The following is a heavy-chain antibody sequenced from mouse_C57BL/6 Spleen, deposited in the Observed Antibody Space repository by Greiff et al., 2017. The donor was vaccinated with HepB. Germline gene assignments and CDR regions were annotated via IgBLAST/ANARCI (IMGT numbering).Heavy chain of an antibody. Sequence: EVKLVESGGDLVKPGGSLKLSCAASGFTFSSYGMSWVRQTPDKRLEWVATISSGGSYTYYPDSVKGRFTISRDNAKNTLYLQMSSLKSEDTAMYYCARQGYSNLFDYWGQGTTLTVSS. D-gene: IGHD2-5*01. J-gene: IGHJ2*01. CDR3: ARQGYSNLFDY. V-gene: IGHV5-6*01. CDR1: GFTFSSYG. CDR2: ISSGGSYT.